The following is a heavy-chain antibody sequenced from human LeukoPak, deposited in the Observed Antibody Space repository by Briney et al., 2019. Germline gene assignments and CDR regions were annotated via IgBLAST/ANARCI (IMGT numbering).Heavy chain of an antibody. CDR3: AREDSEDAFDI. CDR2: IGTAGDT. V-gene: IGHV3-13*01. J-gene: IGHJ3*02. Sequence: PGGSLRLSCAASGFTFSSYDMHWVRQATGKGLEWVSAIGTAGDTYYPGSVKGRFTISRENAKNSLYLQMNSLRAGDTAVYYCAREDSEDAFDIWGQGTMVTVSS. CDR1: GFTFSSYD. D-gene: IGHD1-26*01.